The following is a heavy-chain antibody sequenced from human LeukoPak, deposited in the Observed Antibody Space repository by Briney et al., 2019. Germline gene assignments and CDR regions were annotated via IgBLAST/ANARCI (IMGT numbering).Heavy chain of an antibody. CDR3: ARVEYCIKGVCVNFDY. Sequence: ASVKVSCKASGYTFTGPYIHWIRQAPGQGLEWMGWINPNSGGTKYAQKFQGRVTMTRDTSNNTAYMELSRLRSDDTAVYYCARVEYCIKGVCVNFDYWGQGTLVTVST. V-gene: IGHV1-2*02. CDR1: GYTFTGPY. D-gene: IGHD2-8*01. J-gene: IGHJ4*02. CDR2: INPNSGGT.